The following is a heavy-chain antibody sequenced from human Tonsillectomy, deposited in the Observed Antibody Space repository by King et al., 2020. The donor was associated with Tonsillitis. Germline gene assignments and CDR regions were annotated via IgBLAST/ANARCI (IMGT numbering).Heavy chain of an antibody. Sequence: VQLVESGGGLVQPGGSLRLSCSASGFTFSSYAMHWIRQAPGKGLEYVSAISSNGGSTYYADSVKGRFTISRDNSKNTLYLQMSSLRAEDTAVYYCVKAPHYGGNSWGQGTLVTVSS. V-gene: IGHV3-64D*09. D-gene: IGHD4-23*01. CDR3: VKAPHYGGNS. CDR1: GFTFSSYA. J-gene: IGHJ4*02. CDR2: ISSNGGST.